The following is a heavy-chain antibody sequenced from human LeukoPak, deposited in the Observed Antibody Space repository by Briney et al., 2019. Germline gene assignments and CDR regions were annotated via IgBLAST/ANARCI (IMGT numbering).Heavy chain of an antibody. Sequence: GALRLSCTASGFTFKSYAMSWVRQAPGRGLEWIASISASGGTTYYGDSVRGRFTSSRDNSKNTLYLQMSSLRADDTAVYYCVQRDDTFDFWGQGTMVIVSS. CDR1: GFTFKSYA. CDR3: VQRDDTFDF. V-gene: IGHV3-23*01. CDR2: ISASGGTT. J-gene: IGHJ3*01.